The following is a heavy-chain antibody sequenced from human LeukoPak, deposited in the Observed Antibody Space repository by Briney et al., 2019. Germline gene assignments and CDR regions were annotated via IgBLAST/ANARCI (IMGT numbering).Heavy chain of an antibody. CDR2: ISDSGGST. J-gene: IGHJ4*02. D-gene: IGHD3-3*01. CDR3: AKDDVGDTIFDLDY. V-gene: IGHV3-23*01. Sequence: PGGSLRLSCAASGSTFSSYAMSWVRQAPGKGLEWVSAISDSGGSTYYADSVKGRFTISRDNSKNTLYLQMNSLRAEDTAVYFCAKDDVGDTIFDLDYWGQRTLVTVSS. CDR1: GSTFSSYA.